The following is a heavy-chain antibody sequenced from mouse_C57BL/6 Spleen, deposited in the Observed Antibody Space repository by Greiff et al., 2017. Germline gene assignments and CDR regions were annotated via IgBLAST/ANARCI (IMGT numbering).Heavy chain of an antibody. V-gene: IGHV5-9*01. CDR1: GFTFSSYT. J-gene: IGHJ4*01. CDR2: ISGGGGNT. Sequence: EVMLVESGGGLVKPGGSLKLSCAASGFTFSSYTMSWVRQTPEKRLEWVATISGGGGNTYYPDSVKGRFPISRDNANNTLYLRMSRLRSEDTALYYCARHSTSYYYAMDYWGQGTSVTVSS. D-gene: IGHD5-5*01. CDR3: ARHSTSYYYAMDY.